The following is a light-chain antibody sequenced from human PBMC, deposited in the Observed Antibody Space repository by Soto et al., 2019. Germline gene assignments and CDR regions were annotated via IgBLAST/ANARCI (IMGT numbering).Light chain of an antibody. J-gene: IGKJ1*01. Sequence: DIQMTQSPSTLSASIGDTVTITCRTSQSVDTWLAWYQHKAGKAPKLLIYRAPSLAPGVPSRFSGSGSGTAFTLTITSLQPDDFATYYCQHYNDYSRVFGQGTQVEIK. V-gene: IGKV1-5*03. CDR2: RAP. CDR3: QHYNDYSRV. CDR1: QSVDTW.